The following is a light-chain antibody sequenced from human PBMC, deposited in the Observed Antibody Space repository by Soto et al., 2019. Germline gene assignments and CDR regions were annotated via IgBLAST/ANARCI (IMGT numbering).Light chain of an antibody. Sequence: EIRVSQSPSTLSVSTGERATLSCRASQSVSSNLAWYQQKPGQAPRLLIYGASTRATGIPARFSGSGSGTDFTLTISRLEPEDFAVYYCQQYGSSGTFRQATKV. CDR1: QSVSSN. V-gene: IGKV3-15*01. J-gene: IGKJ1*01. CDR2: GAS. CDR3: QQYGSSGT.